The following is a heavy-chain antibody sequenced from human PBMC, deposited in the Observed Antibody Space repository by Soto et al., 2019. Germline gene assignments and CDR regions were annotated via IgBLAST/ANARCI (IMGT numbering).Heavy chain of an antibody. CDR3: ARQPTSIAARPLDY. D-gene: IGHD6-6*01. Sequence: SETLSLTCTVSGGSISSSSYYWGWIRQPPGKGLEWIGSIYYSGSTYYNPSLKSRVTISVDTSKNQFSLKLSSVTAADTAVYYCARQPTSIAARPLDYWGQGTLVTVSS. J-gene: IGHJ4*02. CDR1: GGSISSSSYY. V-gene: IGHV4-39*01. CDR2: IYYSGST.